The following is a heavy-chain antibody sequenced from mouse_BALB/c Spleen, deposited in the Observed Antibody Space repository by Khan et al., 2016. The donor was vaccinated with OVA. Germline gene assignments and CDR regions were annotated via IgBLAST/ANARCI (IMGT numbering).Heavy chain of an antibody. Sequence: QVQLKESGPELVKPGASVKMSCKASGYIFTDYVMNWVKQRTGQGLEWIGQIYPGSDSTYYNEKFKDKDTLTADRSSSTVYMQLNSLTSEDSAVYFSARGGWDVFAYWGQGTLVTVSA. CDR3: ARGGWDVFAY. CDR2: IYPGSDST. V-gene: IGHV1-77*01. D-gene: IGHD4-1*01. J-gene: IGHJ3*01. CDR1: GYIFTDYV.